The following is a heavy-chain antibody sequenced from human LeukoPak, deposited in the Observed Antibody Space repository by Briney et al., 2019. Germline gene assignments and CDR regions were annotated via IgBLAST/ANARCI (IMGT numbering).Heavy chain of an antibody. CDR1: GGSISSGSYY. V-gene: IGHV4-61*02. CDR2: IYASGSA. Sequence: SETLSLTCTVSGGSISSGSYYWSWIRQPAGKGLEWIGRIYASGSANCNPSLKSRVTMSVDTSKNQFSLKLSSVTAADTAVYYCARVSVAANNSFYYWGQGTLVTVSS. D-gene: IGHD1-26*01. CDR3: ARVSVAANNSFYY. J-gene: IGHJ4*02.